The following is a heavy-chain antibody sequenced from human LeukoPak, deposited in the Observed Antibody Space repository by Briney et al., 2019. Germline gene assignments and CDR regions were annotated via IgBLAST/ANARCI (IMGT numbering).Heavy chain of an antibody. V-gene: IGHV4-39*07. CDR3: ARGGHGYCSGGSCSYYYYYYMDV. J-gene: IGHJ6*03. Sequence: TSETLSLTCSVSGGSVGSSSYYWGWIRQSPGKGLEWIGNIYYSGSIYYNPSLKSRVTISVDKSNNQFSLNLTSVTAADTAVYYCARGGHGYCSGGSCSYYYYYYMDVWGKGTTVTISS. D-gene: IGHD2-15*01. CDR1: GGSVGSSSYY. CDR2: IYYSGSI.